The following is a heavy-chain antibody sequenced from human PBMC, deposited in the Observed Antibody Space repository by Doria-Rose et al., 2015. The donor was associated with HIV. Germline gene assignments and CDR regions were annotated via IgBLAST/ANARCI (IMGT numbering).Heavy chain of an antibody. CDR3: ARIKSSRWYHKYYFDF. D-gene: IGHD6-13*01. J-gene: IGHJ4*02. CDR2: IFSDDER. Sequence: QESGPVLVKPTETLTLTCTVSGVSLSSPGMGVSWIRQPPGKALEWLAHIFSDDERSYKTSPKSRLTISRGTSKSQVVLTMTDMDPADTATYYCARIKSSRWYHKYYFDFWGQGTLVIVSA. V-gene: IGHV2-26*01. CDR1: GVSLSSPGMG.